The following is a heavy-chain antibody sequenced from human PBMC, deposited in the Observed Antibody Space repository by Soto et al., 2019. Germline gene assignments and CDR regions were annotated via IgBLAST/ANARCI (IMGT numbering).Heavy chain of an antibody. D-gene: IGHD3-10*01. CDR3: ARDPLNEHGSGTYFDY. V-gene: IGHV3-33*01. Sequence: GGSLRLSCAASGFSFTSCGMHWVRQAPGKGLEWVALIWNDGRKTYYADSVKGRFTISRDDSKNTLYLQMNSLRAEDTAVYYCARDPLNEHGSGTYFDYWGQGSVGTVSS. CDR1: GFSFTSCG. J-gene: IGHJ4*02. CDR2: IWNDGRKT.